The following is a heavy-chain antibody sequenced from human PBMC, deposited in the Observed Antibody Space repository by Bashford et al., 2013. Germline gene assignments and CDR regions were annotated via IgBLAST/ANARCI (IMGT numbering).Heavy chain of an antibody. CDR3: ARLYCTNGVCPYYFDY. D-gene: IGHD2-8*01. Sequence: VRQAPGKGLEWVSLISGSATYTYYGDSVKGRFTISRDNSKNTLHLQMNSLRAEDTAVYYCARLYCTNGVCPYYFDYWGQGTLVTVSS. J-gene: IGHJ4*02. V-gene: IGHV3-23*01. CDR2: ISGSATYT.